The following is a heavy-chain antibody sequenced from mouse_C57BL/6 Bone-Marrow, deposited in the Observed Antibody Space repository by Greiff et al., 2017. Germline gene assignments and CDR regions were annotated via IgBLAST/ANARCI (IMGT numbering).Heavy chain of an antibody. D-gene: IGHD2-9*01. CDR2: IDPSDSYT. CDR3: AREPTYYGYDGGYFDV. CDR1: GYTFTSYW. Sequence: QVQLQQPGAELVLPGASVKLSCKASGYTFTSYWMHWVKQRPGQGLEWIGEIDPSDSYTNYNQKFKGKSTLTVDKSSSTAYMQLSSLTSEDSAVYYCAREPTYYGYDGGYFDVWDTRNTVSVT. J-gene: IGHJ1*03. V-gene: IGHV1-69*01.